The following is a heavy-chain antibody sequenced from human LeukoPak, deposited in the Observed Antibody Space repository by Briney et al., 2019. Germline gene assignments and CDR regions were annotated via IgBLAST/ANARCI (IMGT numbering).Heavy chain of an antibody. Sequence: GASLKVSCKASGYTFTSYYMHWVRQAPGQGLEWMGIINPSGDSTSYAQKFQGRVTMTRDTSTSTVYMELSSLRSEDTAVYYCAIPAQTVTGAEYFQHWGQGTLVTVSS. J-gene: IGHJ1*01. CDR3: AIPAQTVTGAEYFQH. D-gene: IGHD4-17*01. CDR1: GYTFTSYY. CDR2: INPSGDST. V-gene: IGHV1-46*01.